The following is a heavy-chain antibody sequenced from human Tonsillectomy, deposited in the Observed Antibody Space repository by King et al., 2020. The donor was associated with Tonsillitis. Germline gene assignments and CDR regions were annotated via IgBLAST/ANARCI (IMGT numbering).Heavy chain of an antibody. CDR3: ARGEGFDFDY. V-gene: IGHV5-51*01. CDR1: GYNFTTYW. D-gene: IGHD3-16*01. J-gene: IGHJ4*02. CDR2: IYPDGSDA. Sequence: QLVQSGAEVKKPGESLKISCKVSGYNFTTYWIGWVRQMPGKGLEWMGIIYPDGSDARYSPSFQGQVSMSADKSILTAYLQWSSLKASDTAIFYCARGEGFDFDYWGQGTLVTVSS.